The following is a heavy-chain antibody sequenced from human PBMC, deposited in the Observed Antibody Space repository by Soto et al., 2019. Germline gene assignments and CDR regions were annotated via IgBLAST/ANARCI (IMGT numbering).Heavy chain of an antibody. D-gene: IGHD2-15*01. CDR1: GFTFSTYG. V-gene: IGHV3-33*01. CDR2: IWYDGSYK. CDR3: ARIDCTGGSCRPYYYYGMDV. J-gene: IGHJ6*02. Sequence: PGGSLRLSCAASGFTFSTYGMHWVRQAPGKXLEWVAVIWYDGSYKYYADSVKGRFSVSRDNSRNTMYLQMNSLRAEDTAVYYCARIDCTGGSCRPYYYYGMDVWGQGSTVTVSS.